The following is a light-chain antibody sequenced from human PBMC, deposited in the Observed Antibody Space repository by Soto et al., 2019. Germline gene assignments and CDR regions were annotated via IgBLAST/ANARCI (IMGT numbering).Light chain of an antibody. Sequence: EIVMTQSPATLSVSPGERATLSCRASQNILSNLAWYQQKPGQAPRLLIYGASTRATGIPDRFSGSGSGTDFTLTVSSLQPEDFALYYCQQRSNRITFGQGTRLEIK. CDR3: QQRSNRIT. CDR2: GAS. J-gene: IGKJ5*01. V-gene: IGKV3-11*01. CDR1: QNILSN.